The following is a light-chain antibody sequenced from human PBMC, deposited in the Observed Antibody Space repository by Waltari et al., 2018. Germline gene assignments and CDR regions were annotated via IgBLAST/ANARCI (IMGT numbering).Light chain of an antibody. CDR2: EDT. J-gene: IGLJ3*02. CDR1: ALTRKY. Sequence: SYELTQSPSVSVSPGQTVRITCSGDALTRKYVCWCQQKSGQAPVLLNYEDTKRPSCIPEKLSRSSSGTGATVTLTGAQVDDDADYYGYSTEPGDNYRGVFAGGTKLTVL. CDR3: YSTEPGDNYRGV. V-gene: IGLV3-10*01.